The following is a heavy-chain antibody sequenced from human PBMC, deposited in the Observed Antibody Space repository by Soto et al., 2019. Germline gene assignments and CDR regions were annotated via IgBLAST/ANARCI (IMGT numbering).Heavy chain of an antibody. CDR3: GKYLGYCSGGSCYSGYYNGMDV. V-gene: IGHV5-51*01. J-gene: IGHJ6*02. CDR2: IYPADSDT. D-gene: IGHD2-15*01. CDR1: GYSFTTYW. Sequence: VESLKISCTGSGYSFTTYWIGWVRQMLGKGLEWMGIIYPADSDTSYGPSFQAQVTVSADKSISTAYQQLSSLKASDTAMYYCGKYLGYCSGGSCYSGYYNGMDVWGQGTTVTVSS.